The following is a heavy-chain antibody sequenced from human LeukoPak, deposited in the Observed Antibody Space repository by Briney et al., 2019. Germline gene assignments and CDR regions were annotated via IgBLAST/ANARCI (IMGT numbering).Heavy chain of an antibody. V-gene: IGHV1-69*05. J-gene: IGHJ4*02. Sequence: AVSVSCKASATTFTSYAISWVRQPPAPPIGGVASIILIFCTANNSHSYQGRVTITTDESTRTAYMDLSSLSSEDTAVYYCARDRLAAAGTVCDYWGLGTLVTVSS. CDR1: ATTFTSYA. D-gene: IGHD6-13*01. CDR2: IILIFCTA. CDR3: ARDRLAAAGTVCDY.